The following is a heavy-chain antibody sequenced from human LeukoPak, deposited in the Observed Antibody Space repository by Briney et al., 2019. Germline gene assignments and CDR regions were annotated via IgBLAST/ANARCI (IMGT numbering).Heavy chain of an antibody. CDR2: ISYDGSNK. J-gene: IGHJ6*02. D-gene: IGHD3-9*01. CDR1: GFTFSSYG. CDR3: ARDSSYDILTGYYLGRYYGMDV. V-gene: IGHV3-30*03. Sequence: GSLRLSCAASGFTFSSYGMHWVRQAPGKGLGWVAVISYDGSNKYYADSVKGRFTISRDNSKNTLYLQMNSLRAEDTAVYYCARDSSYDILTGYYLGRYYGMDVWGQGTTVTVSS.